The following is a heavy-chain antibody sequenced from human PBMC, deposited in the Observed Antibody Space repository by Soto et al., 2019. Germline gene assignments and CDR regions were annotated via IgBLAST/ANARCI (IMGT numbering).Heavy chain of an antibody. CDR2: ISGSGGST. CDR1: GFTFSSYA. V-gene: IGHV3-23*01. J-gene: IGHJ4*02. Sequence: PGGSLRLSCAASGFTFSSYAMSWVRQAPGKGLEWVSAISGSGGSTYYADSVKGRFTISRGNSKNTLYLQMNSLRAEDTAVYYCAKDWGATYYDFWSGYESTGYYFDYWGQGTLVTSPQ. CDR3: AKDWGATYYDFWSGYESTGYYFDY. D-gene: IGHD3-3*01.